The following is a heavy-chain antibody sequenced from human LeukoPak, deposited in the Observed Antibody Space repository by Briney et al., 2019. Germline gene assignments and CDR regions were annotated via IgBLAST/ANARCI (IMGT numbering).Heavy chain of an antibody. CDR3: AREGRRFLEGSPPPDY. D-gene: IGHD3-3*01. Sequence: GGSLRLSCAASGFTFSSYSMNWVRQAPGKGLEWVSSISSSSSYIYYADSVKGRFTISRDNAKNSLYLQMNSLRAEDTAVYYFAREGRRFLEGSPPPDYWGQGTLVTVSS. CDR1: GFTFSSYS. CDR2: ISSSSSYI. J-gene: IGHJ4*02. V-gene: IGHV3-21*01.